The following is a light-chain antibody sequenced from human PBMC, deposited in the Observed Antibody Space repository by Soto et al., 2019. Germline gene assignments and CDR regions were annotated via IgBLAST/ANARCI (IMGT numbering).Light chain of an antibody. CDR2: EVS. Sequence: QSVLTQPASVSGSPGQSITISCTGTSSDVGSYDLVSWYQQHSGKAPKLMIYEVSKRPSGVSDRFSGSKSGNTASLTISGLQTEDEADYYCCSYAGSATWVFGAGTQLTVL. CDR3: CSYAGSATWV. V-gene: IGLV2-23*02. CDR1: SSDVGSYDL. J-gene: IGLJ3*02.